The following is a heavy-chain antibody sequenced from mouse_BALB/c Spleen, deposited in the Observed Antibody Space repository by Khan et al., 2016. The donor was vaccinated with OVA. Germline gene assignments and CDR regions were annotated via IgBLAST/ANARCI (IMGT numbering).Heavy chain of an antibody. V-gene: IGHV3-1*02. J-gene: IGHJ4*01. D-gene: IGHD2-4*01. CDR2: IYYSGII. CDR1: GHSITSGYS. CDR3: ARDDNDKDY. Sequence: EVQLQEPGPDLVKPSQSLALTCTVTGHSITSGYSWHWIRQFPGNKLEWLGYIYYSGIINYNLFHKTLIPIPRAPPNNQDILQLITVTTDDTATYYCARDDNDKDYRGQGTSVPVSS.